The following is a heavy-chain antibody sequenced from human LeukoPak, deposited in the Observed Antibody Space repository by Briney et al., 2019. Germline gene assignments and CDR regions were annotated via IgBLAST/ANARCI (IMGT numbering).Heavy chain of an antibody. Sequence: GGSLRLSCAASGFAFSPYWMSWVRQAPGKGLEWVANIKQDGSEKYYVDSVKGRFTISRDNAKNSLYLQMTSLRAEDTAVYYCARYVYGGNFDYWGQGTLVTVSS. CDR2: IKQDGSEK. J-gene: IGHJ4*02. CDR3: ARYVYGGNFDY. D-gene: IGHD5/OR15-5a*01. V-gene: IGHV3-7*04. CDR1: GFAFSPYW.